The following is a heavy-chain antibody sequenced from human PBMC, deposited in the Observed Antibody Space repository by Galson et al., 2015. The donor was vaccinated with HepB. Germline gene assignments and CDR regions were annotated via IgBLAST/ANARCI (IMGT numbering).Heavy chain of an antibody. CDR2: IIPIFGTA. D-gene: IGHD2-2*01. V-gene: IGHV1-69*13. J-gene: IGHJ6*02. CDR3: AKYPSGSVPAAIQYYYYGMDV. Sequence: SVKDSCKASGGTLSSYAISWVRQAPGQGLEWMGGIIPIFGTANYAQKFPGIVTITADESTSTAYMELSSLRSEDTAVYYCAKYPSGSVPAAIQYYYYGMDVWGQGTTVTVSS. CDR1: GGTLSSYA.